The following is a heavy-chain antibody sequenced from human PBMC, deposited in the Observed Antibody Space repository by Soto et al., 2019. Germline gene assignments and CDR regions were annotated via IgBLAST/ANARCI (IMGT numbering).Heavy chain of an antibody. CDR2: ISTEPFGATT. V-gene: IGHV3-49*03. CDR1: GFRFGDYG. CDR3: SRKVTLSGVVLPTHWFDS. Sequence: DVQLVESGGGLVQPGRSLRLSCATSGFRFGDYGMSWFRQAPGKGLEWVGFISTEPFGATTQYAASVKGRFTITRDDSKSIADLKRNSLKTADTAVYYCSRKVTLSGVVLPTHWFDSWGQGTLVTVSS. D-gene: IGHD3-3*01. J-gene: IGHJ5*01.